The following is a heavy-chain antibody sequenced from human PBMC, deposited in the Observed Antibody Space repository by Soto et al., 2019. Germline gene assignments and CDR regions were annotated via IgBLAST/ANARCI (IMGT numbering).Heavy chain of an antibody. Sequence: SETLSLTCTVSGGSISSGGYYWSWIRQHPGKGLEWIGYIYYSGSTYYNPSLKSRVTISVDTSKNQFSLKLSSVTAADTAVYYCARVRDYGDYDRGYYFDYWGQGTLVTVSS. D-gene: IGHD4-17*01. CDR3: ARVRDYGDYDRGYYFDY. J-gene: IGHJ4*02. CDR1: GGSISSGGYY. CDR2: IYYSGST. V-gene: IGHV4-31*03.